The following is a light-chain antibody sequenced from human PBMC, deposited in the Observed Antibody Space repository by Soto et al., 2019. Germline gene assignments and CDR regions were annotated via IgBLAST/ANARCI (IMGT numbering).Light chain of an antibody. CDR1: QSVSIH. Sequence: ETVMTESPGTLSVSLGEGATLSCRASQSVSIHLAWYQQKPGQAPRLLIYDTSTRATGIPARFSGSGSGTEFTLTISSLQSEDFAVYYCQQYSNWPPITLGQGTRLEIK. V-gene: IGKV3-15*01. CDR2: DTS. CDR3: QQYSNWPPIT. J-gene: IGKJ5*01.